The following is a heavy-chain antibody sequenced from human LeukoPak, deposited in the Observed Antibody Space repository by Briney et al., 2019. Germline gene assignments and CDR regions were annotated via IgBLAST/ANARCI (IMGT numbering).Heavy chain of an antibody. V-gene: IGHV3-13*04. J-gene: IGHJ4*02. Sequence: GGSLRLSCAASGLTFSTFDMHWVRQATGKGLEWVSGMGKTAGDTYYSGSVKGRFTISRENAENSVYLEMNSLEAGDTAVYYCARGAAGFDYWGQGTLVSVSS. CDR1: GLTFSTFD. CDR3: ARGAAGFDY. CDR2: MGKTAGDT. D-gene: IGHD6-13*01.